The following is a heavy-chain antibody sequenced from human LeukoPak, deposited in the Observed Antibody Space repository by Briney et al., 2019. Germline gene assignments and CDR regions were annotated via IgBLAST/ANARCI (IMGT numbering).Heavy chain of an antibody. CDR2: ISSGSSAI. Sequence: GGSLRLSCAASGFTFSSHSLNWVRQAPGKGLKWVSHISSGSSAIFYADSVRGRFTISRDNAKNSLYMQMISLRDEDTAVYYCAREPRYCGGDCGAFDIWGQGTMVTVSS. J-gene: IGHJ3*02. CDR1: GFTFSSHS. V-gene: IGHV3-48*02. CDR3: AREPRYCGGDCGAFDI. D-gene: IGHD2-21*02.